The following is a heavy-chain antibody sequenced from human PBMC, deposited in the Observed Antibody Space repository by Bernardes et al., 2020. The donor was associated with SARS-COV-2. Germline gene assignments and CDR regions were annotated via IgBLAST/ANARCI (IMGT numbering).Heavy chain of an antibody. V-gene: IGHV1-2*02. D-gene: IGHD1-1*01. CDR3: ARGHDTWTDVYYSYYNGMDV. CDR1: GYTFISYD. CDR2: MNPNSGGT. Sequence: ASVKVSCKASGYTFISYDINWVRQATGQGLEWMGWMNPNSGGTNCAQKFHGRVTMTRDTSITTAYIELNSLMSDDTAVYYCARGHDTWTDVYYSYYNGMDVWGQGTTITISS. J-gene: IGHJ6*02.